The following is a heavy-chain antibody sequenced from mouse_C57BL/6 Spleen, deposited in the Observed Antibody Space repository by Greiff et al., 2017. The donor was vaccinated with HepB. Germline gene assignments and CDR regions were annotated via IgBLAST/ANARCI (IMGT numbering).Heavy chain of an antibody. CDR3: ARVYYYGSSYAWFAY. CDR1: GYTFTSYW. Sequence: VQLQQPGAELVRPGSSVKLSCKASGYTFTSYWMDWVKQRPGQGLEWIGNIYPSDSENHYNQKFKDKATLTVDKSSSTAYMQLSSLTSEDSAVYYCARVYYYGSSYAWFAYWGQGTLVTVSA. V-gene: IGHV1-61*01. CDR2: IYPSDSEN. J-gene: IGHJ3*01. D-gene: IGHD1-1*01.